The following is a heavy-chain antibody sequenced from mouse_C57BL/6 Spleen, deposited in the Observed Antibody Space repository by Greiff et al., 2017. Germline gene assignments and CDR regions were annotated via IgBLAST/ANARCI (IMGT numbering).Heavy chain of an antibody. CDR3: ARYSNYVGFAY. CDR1: GYAFTNYL. V-gene: IGHV1-54*01. D-gene: IGHD2-5*01. J-gene: IGHJ3*01. CDR2: INPGSGGT. Sequence: VQLQQSGAELVRPGTSVKVSCKASGYAFTNYLIEWVKQRPGQGLEWIGVINPGSGGTNYNEKFKGKATLTADKSSSTAYMQLSSLTSEDSAVYFCARYSNYVGFAYWGQGTLVTVSA.